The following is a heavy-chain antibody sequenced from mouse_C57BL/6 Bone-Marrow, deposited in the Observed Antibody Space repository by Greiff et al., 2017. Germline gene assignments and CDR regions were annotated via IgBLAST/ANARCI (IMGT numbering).Heavy chain of an antibody. D-gene: IGHD2-12*01. V-gene: IGHV1-15*01. CDR1: GYTFTDYE. J-gene: IGHJ3*01. CDR2: IDPETGGN. CDR3: TRSDSVDWFAY. Sequence: QVQLKQSGAELVRPGASVTLSCKASGYTFTDYEMHWVQQTPVHGLEWIGAIDPETGGNAYNQKFKGKAILTADKSSSTAYMELRSLTSEDSAVYYCTRSDSVDWFAYWGQGTLVTVSA.